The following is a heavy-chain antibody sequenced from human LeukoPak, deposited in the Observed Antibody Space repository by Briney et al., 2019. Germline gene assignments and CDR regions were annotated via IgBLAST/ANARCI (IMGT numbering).Heavy chain of an antibody. CDR2: IGNSGATT. V-gene: IGHV3-23*01. J-gene: IGHJ5*02. CDR3: AKGGIKRFGLVPDWSDP. D-gene: IGHD3/OR15-3a*01. Sequence: GGSLRLSCAASGFTLSNYAMSWVRQAPGKGPEWVSSIGNSGATTFYADSVKGRFTISRDISKNTLYLQMSSLRAEDTAIYYCAKGGIKRFGLVPDWSDPWGLGTLVTVSS. CDR1: GFTLSNYA.